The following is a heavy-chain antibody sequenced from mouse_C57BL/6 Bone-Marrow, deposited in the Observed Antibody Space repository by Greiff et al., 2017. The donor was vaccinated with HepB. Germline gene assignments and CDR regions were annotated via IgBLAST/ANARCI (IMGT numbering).Heavy chain of an antibody. J-gene: IGHJ2*01. Sequence: QVHVKQPGAELVMPGASVKLSCKASGYTFTSYWMHWVKQRPGQGLEWIGEIDPSDSYTNYNQKFKGKSTLTVDKSSSTAYMQLSSLTSEDSAVYYCARRIYYGSSPDYWGQGTTFTVSS. V-gene: IGHV1-69*01. CDR2: IDPSDSYT. D-gene: IGHD1-1*01. CDR3: ARRIYYGSSPDY. CDR1: GYTFTSYW.